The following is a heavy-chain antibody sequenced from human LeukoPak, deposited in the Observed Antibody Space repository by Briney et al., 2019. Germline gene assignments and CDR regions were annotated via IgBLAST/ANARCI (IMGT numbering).Heavy chain of an antibody. J-gene: IGHJ6*03. D-gene: IGHD2-21*02. CDR1: GLTLSPYW. CDR3: AREITCPDGTDCSCMDV. V-gene: IGHV3-74*01. CDR2: INSDGSST. Sequence: GGSLRLSCAASGLTLSPYWMHWVRQIPGKGLAWVSRINSDGSSTAYANSVKGRFTISRDNANNMLYLQMNTLRADDTAVYYCAREITCPDGTDCSCMDVWGKGSTVTVSS.